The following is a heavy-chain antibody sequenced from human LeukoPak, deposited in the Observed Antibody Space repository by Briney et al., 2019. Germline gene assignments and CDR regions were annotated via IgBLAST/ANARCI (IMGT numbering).Heavy chain of an antibody. D-gene: IGHD6-13*01. CDR3: ARDLTRSWYWESNWFDP. CDR2: INPSGGST. J-gene: IGHJ5*02. V-gene: IGHV1-46*01. CDR1: GYTFTSYY. Sequence: ASVKVSCKASGYTFTSYYMHWMRQAPGQGLEWMGIINPSGGSTSYAQKFQGRVTMTRDTSTSTVYMELSSLRSDDTAVYYCARDLTRSWYWESNWFDPWGQGTLVTVSS.